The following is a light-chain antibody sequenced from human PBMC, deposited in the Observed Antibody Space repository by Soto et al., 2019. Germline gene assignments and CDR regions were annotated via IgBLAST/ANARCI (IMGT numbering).Light chain of an antibody. CDR2: DAS. CDR1: QSVRNY. V-gene: IGKV3-11*01. J-gene: IGKJ1*01. Sequence: EIVLTQSPATLSLSPGETATLSCRASQSVRNYLAWYQQKPGQAPRLLIYDASNRATGIPARFSGSGSGTDFTLTISSLEPEDFAVYYCQQRSNWPRRTFGQGTKVDIK. CDR3: QQRSNWPRRT.